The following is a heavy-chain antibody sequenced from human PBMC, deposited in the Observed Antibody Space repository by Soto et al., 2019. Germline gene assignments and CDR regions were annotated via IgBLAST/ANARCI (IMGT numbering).Heavy chain of an antibody. V-gene: IGHV3-73*01. CDR2: IRSKANNYAT. CDR3: ARGVYDFWSGHPKGLDY. CDR1: GFTFSGSV. J-gene: IGHJ4*02. D-gene: IGHD3-3*01. Sequence: PGGSLRLSCAASGFTFSGSVMHWVRQASGKGLEWVGRIRSKANNYATAYAVSVKGRFTISRDDSRNTAYLQMNSLKTEDMAVYYCARGVYDFWSGHPKGLDYWGQGTLVTVSS.